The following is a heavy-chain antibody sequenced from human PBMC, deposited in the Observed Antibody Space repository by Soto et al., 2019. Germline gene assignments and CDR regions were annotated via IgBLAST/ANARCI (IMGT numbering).Heavy chain of an antibody. CDR3: ARELVGISGRYYYYYMDV. D-gene: IGHD1-1*01. CDR1: GGSISSYY. V-gene: IGHV4-59*01. J-gene: IGHJ6*03. Sequence: QVQLQESGPGLVKPSETLSLTCTVSGGSISSYYWSWIRQPPGKGLELIGYIYYSGSTNYNPSLKSRVTISVDTSKNQLSLKLSSVTAADTAVYYCARELVGISGRYYYYYMDVWGKGTTVTVSS. CDR2: IYYSGST.